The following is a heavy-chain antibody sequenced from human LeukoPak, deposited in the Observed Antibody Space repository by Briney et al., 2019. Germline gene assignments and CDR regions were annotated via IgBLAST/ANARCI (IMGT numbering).Heavy chain of an antibody. D-gene: IGHD3-10*01. J-gene: IGHJ4*02. CDR1: GFTFSSYA. CDR2: ISGSGGST. Sequence: PGGSLRLSCAASGFTFSSYAMSWVRQAPGKGLEWVSAISGSGGSTYYADSVKGRFTISGDNSKNTLYLQMNSLRAEDTAVYYCAKALKVRGVILPFDYWGQGTLVTVSS. CDR3: AKALKVRGVILPFDY. V-gene: IGHV3-23*01.